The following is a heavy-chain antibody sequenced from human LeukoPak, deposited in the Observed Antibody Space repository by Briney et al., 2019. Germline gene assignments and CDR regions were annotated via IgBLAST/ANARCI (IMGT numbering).Heavy chain of an antibody. CDR2: IYTSGST. J-gene: IGHJ5*02. CDR3: ARSKGRVSWFDP. CDR1: GGSISSGTYY. Sequence: SETLSLTCSVSGGSISSGTYYWSWIRQPAGTGLEWIGRIYTSGSTKYNPSLKSRVTISVDTSKNQFSLRLSSVTAADTAVYYCARSKGRVSWFDPWGQGTLVTVSS. D-gene: IGHD4-11*01. V-gene: IGHV4-61*02.